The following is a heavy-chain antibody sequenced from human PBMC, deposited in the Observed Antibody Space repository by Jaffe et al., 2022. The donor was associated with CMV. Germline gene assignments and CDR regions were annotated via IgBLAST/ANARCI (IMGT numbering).Heavy chain of an antibody. CDR3: ARDWAGSGDLGYYYYGMDV. D-gene: IGHD4-17*01. CDR2: ISAYNGNT. J-gene: IGHJ6*02. CDR1: GYTFTSYG. V-gene: IGHV1-18*01. Sequence: QVQLVQSGAEVKKPGASVKVSCKASGYTFTSYGISWVRQAPGQGLEWMGWISAYNGNTNYAQKLQGRVTMTTDTSTSTAYMELRSLRSDDTAVYYCARDWAGSGDLGYYYYGMDVWGQGTTVTVSS.